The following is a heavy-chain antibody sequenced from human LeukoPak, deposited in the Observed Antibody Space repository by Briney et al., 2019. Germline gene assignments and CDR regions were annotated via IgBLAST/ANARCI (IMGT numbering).Heavy chain of an antibody. CDR3: ATSRYYGSGRAMEYYYYYYMDV. D-gene: IGHD3-10*01. CDR1: GFTFSSYA. CDR2: VRYDGSKK. J-gene: IGHJ6*03. V-gene: IGHV3-30*02. Sequence: GGSLRLSCAASGFTFSSYAMHWVRQAPGKGLERVAFVRYDGSKKYYTNSVKGRFTISRDNSKNTLYLQMNSLRAEDTAVYYCATSRYYGSGRAMEYYYYYYMDVWGKGTTVTISS.